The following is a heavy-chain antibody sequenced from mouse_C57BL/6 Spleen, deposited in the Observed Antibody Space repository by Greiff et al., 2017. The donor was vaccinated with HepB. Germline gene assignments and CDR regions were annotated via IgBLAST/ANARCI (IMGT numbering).Heavy chain of an antibody. CDR3: ARHLTGTLDY. CDR1: GFTFSDYY. Sequence: EVQLVESGGGLVQPGGSLKLSCAASGFTFSDYYMYWVRQTPEKRLEWVAYISNGGGSTYYPDTVKGRFTISRDNAKNTLYLQMSRLKSEDTAMYYCARHLTGTLDYWGQGTTLTVSS. V-gene: IGHV5-12*01. CDR2: ISNGGGST. J-gene: IGHJ2*01. D-gene: IGHD4-1*01.